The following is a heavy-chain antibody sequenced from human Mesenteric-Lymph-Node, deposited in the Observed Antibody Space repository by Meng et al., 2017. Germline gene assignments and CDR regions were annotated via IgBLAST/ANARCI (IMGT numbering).Heavy chain of an antibody. CDR2: ISYSGST. V-gene: IGHV4-61*08. CDR1: GGSISSGGYY. CDR3: ARDLGSIAALGY. Sequence: QVPLQESGPGLVKPSQTLSLTCTGSGGSISSGGYYWSWIRQPPGKGLEWIGYISYSGSTNYNPSLRSRVTISVDTSKNQFSLRLNSVTAADTAVYYCARDLGSIAALGYWGQGTLVTVSS. J-gene: IGHJ4*02. D-gene: IGHD6-6*01.